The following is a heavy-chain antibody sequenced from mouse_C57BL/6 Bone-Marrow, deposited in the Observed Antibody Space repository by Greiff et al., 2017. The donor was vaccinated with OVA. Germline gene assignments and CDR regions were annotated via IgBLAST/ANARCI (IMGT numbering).Heavy chain of an antibody. V-gene: IGHV7-3*01. Sequence: EVMLVESGGGLVQPGGSLSLSCAASGFTFTDYYMSWVRQPPGKALEWLGFIRNKANGYTTEYSASVKGRFTISRDNSQSILYLQMNALRAEDSATYYCARYKGYPFDYGGQGTTLTVSS. CDR3: ARYKGYPFDY. CDR1: GFTFTDYY. CDR2: IRNKANGYTT. D-gene: IGHD2-2*01. J-gene: IGHJ2*01.